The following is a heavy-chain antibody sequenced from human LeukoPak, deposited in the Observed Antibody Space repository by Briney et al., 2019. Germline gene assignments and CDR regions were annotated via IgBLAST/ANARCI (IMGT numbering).Heavy chain of an antibody. J-gene: IGHJ4*02. CDR1: GGSISSYY. Sequence: SETLSLTCTVSGGSISSYYWRWIRQPPGKGLEWIGYIYYSGSTNYNPSLKSRVTISVDTSKNQFSLKLSSVTAADTAVYYCARVSLGIPDYFDYWGQGTLVTVSS. D-gene: IGHD2-21*01. CDR2: IYYSGST. V-gene: IGHV4-59*01. CDR3: ARVSLGIPDYFDY.